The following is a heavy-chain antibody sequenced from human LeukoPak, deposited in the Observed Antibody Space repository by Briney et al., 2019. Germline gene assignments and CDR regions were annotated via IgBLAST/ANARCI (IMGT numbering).Heavy chain of an antibody. D-gene: IGHD2-15*01. J-gene: IGHJ3*02. CDR3: ARYRDSGGRLAFDI. CDR1: GGSISSDGYY. Sequence: SQTLSLTCTVSGGSISSDGYYWSWIRQHPGKGLEWIGYFYYSGTTYYNPSLESRVTMSVDTSKNQFSLKLSSVTAADTAVYYCARYRDSGGRLAFDIWGQGTMATVSS. CDR2: FYYSGTT. V-gene: IGHV4-31*03.